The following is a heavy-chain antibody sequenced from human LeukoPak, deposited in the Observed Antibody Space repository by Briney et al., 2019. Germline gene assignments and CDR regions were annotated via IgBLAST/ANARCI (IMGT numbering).Heavy chain of an antibody. D-gene: IGHD3-9*01. J-gene: IGHJ3*02. Sequence: ASVKVSCKASGYTFTSYGISWVRQAPGQGLEWMGWISAYNGNTNYAQKLQGRVTMTTDTSTSTAYMELRSLRSDDTAVYYCARIDNYDILTGSVDDAFDIWGQGTMVTVSS. V-gene: IGHV1-18*01. CDR3: ARIDNYDILTGSVDDAFDI. CDR2: ISAYNGNT. CDR1: GYTFTSYG.